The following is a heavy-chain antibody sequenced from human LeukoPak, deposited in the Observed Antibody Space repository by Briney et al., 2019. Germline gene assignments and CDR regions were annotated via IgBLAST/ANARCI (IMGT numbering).Heavy chain of an antibody. D-gene: IGHD3-22*01. CDR3: ATAYYDSSGYYPNWFNP. Sequence: GGSLRLSCAASGFTFSSYWMSWVRQVPGKGLEWVANIKHDGSEKYYVDSVKGRFTISRDNAKNSLYLQMNSLSAEDTAVYYCATAYYDSSGYYPNWFNPWGQGTLVTVSS. J-gene: IGHJ5*02. CDR1: GFTFSSYW. CDR2: IKHDGSEK. V-gene: IGHV3-7*02.